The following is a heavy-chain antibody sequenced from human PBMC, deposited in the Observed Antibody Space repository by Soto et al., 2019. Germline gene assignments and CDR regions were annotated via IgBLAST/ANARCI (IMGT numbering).Heavy chain of an antibody. CDR2: ISYEGRNK. V-gene: IGHV3-30*18. CDR1: GFTFSLYG. J-gene: IGHJ4*02. Sequence: QVQLVESGGDVVQPGGSLRLSCAVSGFTFSLYGMHWVRQAPGKGLEWVAFISYEGRNKYYADSVKGRFTISRDNSKNTLSLQMESLRPEDTAVYYCAKGRDSTLLRWQYFDNWGQGTRVTVSS. CDR3: AKGRDSTLLRWQYFDN. D-gene: IGHD4-4*01.